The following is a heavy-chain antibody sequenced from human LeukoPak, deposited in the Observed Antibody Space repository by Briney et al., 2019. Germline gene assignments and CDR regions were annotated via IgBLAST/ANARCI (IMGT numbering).Heavy chain of an antibody. D-gene: IGHD4-11*01. CDR3: AKDDLRGAMTTVTTLGY. V-gene: IGHV3-30*18. J-gene: IGHJ4*02. CDR1: GFTFSSYG. Sequence: GGSLRLSCEASGFTFSSYGMHWVRQAPGKGLEWVAVISYDGSNKYYADSVKGRFTISRDNSKNTLYLQMNSLRAEDTAVYYCAKDDLRGAMTTVTTLGYWGQGTLVTVSS. CDR2: ISYDGSNK.